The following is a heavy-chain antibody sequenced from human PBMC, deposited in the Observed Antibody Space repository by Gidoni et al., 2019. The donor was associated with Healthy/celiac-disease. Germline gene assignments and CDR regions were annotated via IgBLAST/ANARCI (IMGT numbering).Heavy chain of an antibody. CDR1: GGSISSGAYY. V-gene: IGHV4-30-4*01. J-gene: IGHJ5*02. Sequence: QLQLQASGPGLVQPSQTLSLTCTLSGGSISSGAYYWSWIRQPPGKGLEWIGYIYYSGSTYYNPSIKSRVTISVDTSKNQFSLKLSSVTAADTAVYYCARGESIAAAGTRFWFDPWGQGTLVTVSS. D-gene: IGHD6-13*01. CDR2: IYYSGST. CDR3: ARGESIAAAGTRFWFDP.